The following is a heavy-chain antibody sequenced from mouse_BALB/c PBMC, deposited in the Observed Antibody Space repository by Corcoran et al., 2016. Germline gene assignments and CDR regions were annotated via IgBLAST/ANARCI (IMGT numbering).Heavy chain of an antibody. CDR3: ARWEYGNFDY. CDR2: INPSSGYT. D-gene: IGHD2-10*02. Sequence: QVQLQQSAAELARPGASVKMSCKASGYTFTSYTMHWVKQRPGQGLEWIGYINPSSGYTEYNQKFKDKTTLTADKSSSTAYMQLSSRTSEDSAVYYCARWEYGNFDYWCQGTTLTVSS. J-gene: IGHJ2*01. V-gene: IGHV1-4*02. CDR1: GYTFTSYT.